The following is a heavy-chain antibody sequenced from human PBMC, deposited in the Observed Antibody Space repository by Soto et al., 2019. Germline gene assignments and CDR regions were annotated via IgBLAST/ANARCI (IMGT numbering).Heavy chain of an antibody. J-gene: IGHJ4*02. CDR3: ARDGPGSAYYFDY. CDR2: IWYDGSNK. V-gene: IGHV3-33*01. D-gene: IGHD3-10*01. Sequence: GSLRLSCAASGFTFSSYGMHWVRQAPGKGLEWVAVIWYDGSNKYYADSVKGRFTISRDNSKNTLYLQMNSLRAEDTAVYYCARDGPGSAYYFDYWGQGTLVTVSS. CDR1: GFTFSSYG.